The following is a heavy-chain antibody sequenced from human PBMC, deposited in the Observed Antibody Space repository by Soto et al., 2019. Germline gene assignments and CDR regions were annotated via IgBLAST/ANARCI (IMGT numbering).Heavy chain of an antibody. J-gene: IGHJ4*02. D-gene: IGHD1-1*01. CDR1: GGSIDDYS. V-gene: IGHV4-30-2*01. CDR2: IYHYGNP. Sequence: QLQLQESGSGLVKPSQTLSLTCAVSGGSIDDYSWSWIRQPPGKGLEWIVYIYHYGNPHYNASLRRRVTLSADRSRNPVALNLGSVPAADTAVYYCARVVGYGRLDYWGQGSLVTVSS. CDR3: ARVVGYGRLDY.